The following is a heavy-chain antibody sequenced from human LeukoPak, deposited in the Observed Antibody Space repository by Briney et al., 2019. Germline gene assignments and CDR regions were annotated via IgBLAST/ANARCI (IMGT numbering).Heavy chain of an antibody. D-gene: IGHD5-24*01. V-gene: IGHV4-59*01. CDR3: ARALRDGYNPWFDP. J-gene: IGHJ5*02. CDR1: GGSISSYY. Sequence: SETLSLTCAVSGGSISSYYWSWIRQPPGKGLEWIGYIYYSGSTNYTPSLKSRVTISVDTSKNQFSLKRSSVTAADTAVYYCARALRDGYNPWFDPWGQGTLVTVS. CDR2: IYYSGST.